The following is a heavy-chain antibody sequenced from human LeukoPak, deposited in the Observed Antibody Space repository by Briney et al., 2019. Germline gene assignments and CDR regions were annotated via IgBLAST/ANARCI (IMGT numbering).Heavy chain of an antibody. CDR1: GFALSDYY. Sequence: GGSLRLSCAASGFALSDYYMNWIRQAPGKGLEWVSYISGSSVYTNYADSVKGRFSISRDNAKNSLYLQMNSLRAEDTAVYYCAKRGSKGLFYFDSWGQGTLVTVSS. CDR2: ISGSSVYT. CDR3: AKRGSKGLFYFDS. V-gene: IGHV3-11*03. J-gene: IGHJ4*02. D-gene: IGHD2-2*01.